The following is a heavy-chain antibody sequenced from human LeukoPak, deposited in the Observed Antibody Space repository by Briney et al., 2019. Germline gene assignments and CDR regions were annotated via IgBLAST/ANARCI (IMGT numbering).Heavy chain of an antibody. D-gene: IGHD6-19*01. Sequence: SETLSLTCTVSGGSISSYYWSWIRQPPGKGLEWIGYIYYSGSTSYNPSLKSRVTMSVDTSKNQFSLKLSSVTAADTAVYYCARAVAGVYYYYMDVWGKGTTVTISS. V-gene: IGHV4-59*12. CDR3: ARAVAGVYYYYMDV. CDR2: IYYSGST. J-gene: IGHJ6*03. CDR1: GGSISSYY.